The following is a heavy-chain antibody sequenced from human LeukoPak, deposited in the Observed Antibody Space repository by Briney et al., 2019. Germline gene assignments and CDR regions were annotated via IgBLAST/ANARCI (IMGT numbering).Heavy chain of an antibody. J-gene: IGHJ4*02. CDR1: GFTFSSYA. CDR3: ARARSAKPYSLDY. V-gene: IGHV3-30-3*01. Sequence: GGSLRLSCAASGFTFSSYAMHWVRQAPGKGLEWVAVISYDGSNKYYADSVKGRFTISRDNSKNTLYLQMNSLRAEDTAVYYCARARSAKPYSLDYWGQGTLVTVSS. CDR2: ISYDGSNK. D-gene: IGHD6-13*01.